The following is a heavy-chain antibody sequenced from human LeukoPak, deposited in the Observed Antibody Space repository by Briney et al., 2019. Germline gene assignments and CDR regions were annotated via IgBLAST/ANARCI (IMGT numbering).Heavy chain of an antibody. D-gene: IGHD1-1*01. Sequence: GRSLRLSCAASGFTFSCYAMHWVRQAPGKGLELVAVISDDGSNKYYADSVKGRFTISRDNSKNTLDLQMNSLRDEATAVYYCARGGDLERRLFNFDYWGQGTLVTVSS. CDR2: ISDDGSNK. V-gene: IGHV3-30*04. CDR3: ARGGDLERRLFNFDY. J-gene: IGHJ4*02. CDR1: GFTFSCYA.